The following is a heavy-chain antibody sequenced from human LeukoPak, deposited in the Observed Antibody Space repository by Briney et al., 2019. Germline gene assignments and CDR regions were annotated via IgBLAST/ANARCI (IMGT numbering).Heavy chain of an antibody. CDR2: IYHSGST. Sequence: SGTLSLTCAVSGGSISSSNWWSWVRQPPGKGLEWIGEIYHSGSTNYNPSLKSRVTISVDTSKNQFSLKLSSVTAADTAVYYCAREGAPYDSSGYYYVSDAFDIWGQGTMVTVSS. D-gene: IGHD3-22*01. CDR3: AREGAPYDSSGYYYVSDAFDI. J-gene: IGHJ3*02. CDR1: GGSISSSNW. V-gene: IGHV4-4*02.